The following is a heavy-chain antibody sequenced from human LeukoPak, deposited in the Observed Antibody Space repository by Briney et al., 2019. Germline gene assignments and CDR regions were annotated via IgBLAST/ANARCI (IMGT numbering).Heavy chain of an antibody. V-gene: IGHV4-39*01. CDR2: IYYSGST. Sequence: SETLSLTCTVSGGSISSSSYYWGWIRQPPGKGLEWIGSIYYSGSTYYNPSLNSRVTISVDTSKNQFSLKLSSVTAADTAVYYCTPGPGGAFDIWGQGTMVTVSS. CDR1: GGSISSSSYY. J-gene: IGHJ3*02. D-gene: IGHD3-16*01. CDR3: TPGPGGAFDI.